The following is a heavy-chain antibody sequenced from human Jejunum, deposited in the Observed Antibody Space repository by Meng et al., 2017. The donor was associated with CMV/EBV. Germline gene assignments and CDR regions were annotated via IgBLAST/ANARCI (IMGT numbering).Heavy chain of an antibody. J-gene: IGHJ3*02. CDR1: GYSFTDYY. D-gene: IGHD1-26*01. Sequence: KASGYSFTDYYVHWVRQGPGQGFEWMGWINTNSGSTNHVQKIQGRVTMTRDTSTDTVFMELSGPKSDDTAVYYCVRAVGGFDAFDIWGQGTVVTVSS. CDR2: INTNSGST. V-gene: IGHV1-2*02. CDR3: VRAVGGFDAFDI.